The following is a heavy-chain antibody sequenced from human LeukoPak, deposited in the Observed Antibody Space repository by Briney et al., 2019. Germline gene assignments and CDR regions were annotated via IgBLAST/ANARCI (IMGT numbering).Heavy chain of an antibody. CDR2: INHSGST. J-gene: IGHJ6*04. CDR1: GGSFSGYY. D-gene: IGHD2-2*01. CDR3: ARGRRSTTHYYYGMDV. Sequence: SETLSLTCAVYGGSFSGYYWSWIRQPPGKGLEWIGEINHSGSTNYNPSLKSRVTISVDTSKNQFSLKLSSVTAADTAVYYCARGRRSTTHYYYGMDVWGKGTTVTVSP. V-gene: IGHV4-34*01.